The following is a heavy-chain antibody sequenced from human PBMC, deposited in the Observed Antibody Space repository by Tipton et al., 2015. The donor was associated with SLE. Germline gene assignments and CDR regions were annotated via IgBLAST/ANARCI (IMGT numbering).Heavy chain of an antibody. Sequence: SLRLSCSASGFTFSSYTMNWVRQAPGKGLEWVSSISSSSSYTNYADSVKGRFTISRDNAKNSLYLQMNSLRAEDTAVYYCARWGAQLGTDNWFDPWGQGTLVTVSS. V-gene: IGHV3-21*04. CDR3: ARWGAQLGTDNWFDP. CDR1: GFTFSSYT. J-gene: IGHJ5*02. D-gene: IGHD1-14*01. CDR2: ISSSSSYT.